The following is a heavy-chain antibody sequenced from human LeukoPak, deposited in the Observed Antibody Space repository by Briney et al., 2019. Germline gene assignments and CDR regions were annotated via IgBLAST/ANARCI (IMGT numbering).Heavy chain of an antibody. Sequence: ASVKVSCKASGYTFISFGISWVRQAPGQGLEWMGWINPNSGGTNYAQKFQGRVTMTRDTSISTAYMELSRLRSDDTAVYYCARDHVHSPPDYWGQGTLVTVSS. CDR1: GYTFISFG. V-gene: IGHV1-2*02. CDR2: INPNSGGT. D-gene: IGHD6-13*01. J-gene: IGHJ4*02. CDR3: ARDHVHSPPDY.